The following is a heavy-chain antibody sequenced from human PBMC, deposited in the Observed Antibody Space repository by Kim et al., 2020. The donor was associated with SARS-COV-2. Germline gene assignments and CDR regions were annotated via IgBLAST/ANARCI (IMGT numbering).Heavy chain of an antibody. V-gene: IGHV1-69*13. CDR3: ASYCSSTSCSETKEDNYGMDV. CDR1: GGTFSSYA. Sequence: SVKVSCKASGGTFSSYAISWVRQAPGQGLEWMGGIIPIFGTANYAQKFQGRVTITADESTSTAYMELRSLRSEDTAVYYCASYCSSTSCSETKEDNYGMDVWGQGTTVTVSS. J-gene: IGHJ6*02. CDR2: IIPIFGTA. D-gene: IGHD2-2*01.